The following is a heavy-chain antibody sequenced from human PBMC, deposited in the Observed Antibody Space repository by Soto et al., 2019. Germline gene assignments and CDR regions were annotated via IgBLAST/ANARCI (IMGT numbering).Heavy chain of an antibody. CDR2: IKQDGSEK. Sequence: GGSLRLSCAASGFTFSSYWMSWVRQAPGKGLEWVANIKQDGSEKYYVDSVKGRFTISRDNAKNSLYLQMNSLRAEDTAVYYCARDRGVDFTMIVTDFDYWGQGTLVTVSS. CDR1: GFTFSSYW. V-gene: IGHV3-7*05. D-gene: IGHD3-22*01. CDR3: ARDRGVDFTMIVTDFDY. J-gene: IGHJ4*02.